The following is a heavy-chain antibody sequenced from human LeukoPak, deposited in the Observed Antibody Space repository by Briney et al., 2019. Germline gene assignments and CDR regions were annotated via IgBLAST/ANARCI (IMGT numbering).Heavy chain of an antibody. Sequence: SETLSLTCTVSGYSISSGYYWGWIRQPPGKGLEWIGYIYYSGSTNYNPSLKSRVTISVDTSKNQFSLKLSSVTAADTAVYYCAASSGYSRFDYWGQGTLVTVSS. D-gene: IGHD3-22*01. CDR3: AASSGYSRFDY. J-gene: IGHJ4*02. CDR2: IYYSGST. V-gene: IGHV4-61*01. CDR1: GYSISSGYY.